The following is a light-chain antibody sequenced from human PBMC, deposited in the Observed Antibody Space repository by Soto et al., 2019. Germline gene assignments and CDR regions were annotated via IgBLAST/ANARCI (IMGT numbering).Light chain of an antibody. V-gene: IGLV2-14*01. CDR3: SSYTSRSTXV. J-gene: IGLJ1*01. CDR1: SSDVGGYNY. CDR2: DVS. Sequence: QSVLTQPASVSGSPGQSSTISCTGTSSDVGGYNYVSWYQQHPGKAPKLMIYDVSNRPSGVSNRFSGSKSGNTASLTISGLQAEDEADYYCSSYTSRSTXVFGTGTKVTVL.